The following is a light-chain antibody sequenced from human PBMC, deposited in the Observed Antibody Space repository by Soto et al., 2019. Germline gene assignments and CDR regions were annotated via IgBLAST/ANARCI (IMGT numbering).Light chain of an antibody. J-gene: IGKJ4*01. CDR1: QDIGNF. V-gene: IGKV1-33*01. Sequence: DIQMTQSPSSVSASVGDKFTITCRASQDIGNFLAWYQQIPGKAPKLLIYDASNLEIGVPSRFSGSGSGTDFTFTITSLQPEDIATYYCQQFDNLPLTFGGGTRWIS. CDR2: DAS. CDR3: QQFDNLPLT.